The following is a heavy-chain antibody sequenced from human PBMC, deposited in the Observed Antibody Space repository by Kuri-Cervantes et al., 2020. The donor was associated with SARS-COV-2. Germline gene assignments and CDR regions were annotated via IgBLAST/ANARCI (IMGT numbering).Heavy chain of an antibody. V-gene: IGHV3-30-3*01. Sequence: GGSLRLSCAASGFTFSNYAMHWVRLAPGKGLDWMALISYDGSNEYYAGSVRGRFTISRDNSKSMLYLQMNSLRAEDTAVYYCVRDGDHWNFDYWGQGTLVTVSS. CDR3: VRDGDHWNFDY. CDR2: ISYDGSNE. D-gene: IGHD1-1*01. CDR1: GFTFSNYA. J-gene: IGHJ4*02.